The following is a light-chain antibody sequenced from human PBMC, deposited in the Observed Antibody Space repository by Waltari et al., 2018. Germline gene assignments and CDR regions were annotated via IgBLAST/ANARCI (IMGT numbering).Light chain of an antibody. CDR1: QCIRNS. CDR3: QQYYSTPPWT. J-gene: IGKJ2*02. V-gene: IGKV1-NL1*01. Sequence: IQITQSPSSLSASVGDRVIINCRPIQCIRNSLAWYQKKPGNAPKILVYGSSTLQIGVPSRFSGSGSGTDYTLTISSLQPEDFATYYCQQYYSTPPWTFGQGTKLEIK. CDR2: GSS.